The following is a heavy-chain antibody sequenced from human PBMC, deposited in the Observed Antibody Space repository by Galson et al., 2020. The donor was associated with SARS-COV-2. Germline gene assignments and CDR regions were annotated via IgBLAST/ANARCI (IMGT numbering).Heavy chain of an antibody. CDR2: ISGSGGST. CDR3: AKVSGSGSSFDY. CDR1: GFTFSSYA. V-gene: IGHV3-23*01. J-gene: IGHJ4*02. Sequence: GESLKISCAASGFTFSSYAMSWVRQAPGKGLEWVSAISGSGGSTYYADSVKGRFTISRDNSKNTLYLQMNSLRAEDTAVYYCAKVSGSGSSFDYWGQGTLVTVSS. D-gene: IGHD3-10*01.